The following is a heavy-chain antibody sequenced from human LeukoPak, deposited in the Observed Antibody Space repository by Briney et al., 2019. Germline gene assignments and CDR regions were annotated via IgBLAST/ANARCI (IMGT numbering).Heavy chain of an antibody. Sequence: GRSLRLSCAAPGFTFSSYAMHWVRQAPGKGLEWVAVISYDGSNKYYADSVKGRFTISRDNSKNTLSLQMGSLRAEDTAVYYCVKAILFGSFSYYADWGQGTLATVSS. CDR1: GFTFSSYA. J-gene: IGHJ4*02. CDR3: VKAILFGSFSYYAD. V-gene: IGHV3-30-3*02. CDR2: ISYDGSNK. D-gene: IGHD3-22*01.